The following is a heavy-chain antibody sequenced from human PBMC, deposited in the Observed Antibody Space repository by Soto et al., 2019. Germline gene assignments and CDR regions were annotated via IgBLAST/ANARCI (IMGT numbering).Heavy chain of an antibody. CDR2: INRGGDT. Sequence: EVQLVESGGGLIQPGGSLRLSCAVSGFTVSYNYMNWVRQAPGKGLEWVSVINRGGDTSYADSVKGRFTISRDNSKNTLYLQMNSLRAEDTAVYYCARGMYGSGSYYIGDAFDMWGQGTMVTVSS. CDR1: GFTVSYNY. J-gene: IGHJ3*02. D-gene: IGHD3-10*01. CDR3: ARGMYGSGSYYIGDAFDM. V-gene: IGHV3-53*01.